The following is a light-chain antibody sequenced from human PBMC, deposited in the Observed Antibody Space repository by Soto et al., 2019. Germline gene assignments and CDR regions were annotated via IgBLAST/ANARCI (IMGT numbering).Light chain of an antibody. Sequence: EVVLTQSPATLSFSPGDRAALSCKTSQSVHNFLDWYQQKPGQAPRLLIYGASNRAAGIPARFSGSGSGTDLTLTINSLEPEDFAVYDCQQRSNWPPITFVQGTRLEIK. J-gene: IGKJ5*01. CDR2: GAS. CDR3: QQRSNWPPIT. V-gene: IGKV3-11*01. CDR1: QSVHNF.